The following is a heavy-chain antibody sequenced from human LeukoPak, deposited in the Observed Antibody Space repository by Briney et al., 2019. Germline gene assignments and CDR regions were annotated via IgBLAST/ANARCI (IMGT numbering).Heavy chain of an antibody. CDR3: AKDRVGVTGIRIDY. Sequence: GGSLRLSCAASGFTFSSYGMHWVRQAPGKGLEWVAVIWYGGSNKYYADSVKGRFTISRDNSKNTLYLQMNSLRAEDTAVYYCAKDRVGVTGIRIDYWGQGTLVTVSS. CDR1: GFTFSSYG. CDR2: IWYGGSNK. V-gene: IGHV3-33*06. J-gene: IGHJ4*02. D-gene: IGHD2-21*02.